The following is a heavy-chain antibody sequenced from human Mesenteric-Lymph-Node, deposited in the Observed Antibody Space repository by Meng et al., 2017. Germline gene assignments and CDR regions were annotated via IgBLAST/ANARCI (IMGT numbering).Heavy chain of an antibody. D-gene: IGHD5-24*01. V-gene: IGHV4-34*01. CDR2: INHSGST. CDR3: ARVCCRWPKARNWFDP. J-gene: IGHJ5*02. CDR1: GGSFSGYY. Sequence: VQLQQWGAGLLKPSETLSLPCAVYGGSFSGYYWSWIRQPPGKGLEWIGEINHSGSTNYNPSLKSRVTISVDTSKNQFSLKLSSVSAADTAVYYCARVCCRWPKARNWFDPWGQGTLVTVSS.